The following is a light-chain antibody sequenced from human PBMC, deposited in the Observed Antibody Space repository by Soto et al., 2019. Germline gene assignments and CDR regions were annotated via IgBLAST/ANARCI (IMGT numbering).Light chain of an antibody. Sequence: DIQLTQSPSFLSASVGDRVTITCRASQDISSYLACYQQKPGKAPKLLIYVASALQSGVPSRFSGSGSGTEFTLTINSLQPEDFASYYCQHLNGFPLTFGGGTKVEIK. CDR3: QHLNGFPLT. CDR2: VAS. CDR1: QDISSY. V-gene: IGKV1-9*01. J-gene: IGKJ4*01.